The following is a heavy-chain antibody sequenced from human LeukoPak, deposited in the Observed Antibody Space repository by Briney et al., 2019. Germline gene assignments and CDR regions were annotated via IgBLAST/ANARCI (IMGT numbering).Heavy chain of an antibody. J-gene: IGHJ4*02. V-gene: IGHV4-59*01. Sequence: SETLSLTCTVSGGSISSYYWSWPRQPPGKGLEWIGYIYYSGSTNYNPSLKSRVTISVDTSKNQFSLKLSSVTAADTAVYYCARGSDYWGQGTLVTVSS. CDR3: ARGSDY. CDR1: GGSISSYY. CDR2: IYYSGST.